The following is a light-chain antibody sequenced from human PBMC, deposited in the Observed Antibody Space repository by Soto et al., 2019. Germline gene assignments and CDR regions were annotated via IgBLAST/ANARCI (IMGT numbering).Light chain of an antibody. CDR3: SSYADSNNYV. J-gene: IGLJ1*01. Sequence: SALTQPRSVSGSPGQSVTISCTGTSSDVGGYNYVSWYQQHPGKAPKLMLYEVTKRPSGVPDRFSGSKSGNTASLTVSGLQAEDEADYYCSSYADSNNYVFGTGTKVTVL. V-gene: IGLV2-8*01. CDR1: SSDVGGYNY. CDR2: EVT.